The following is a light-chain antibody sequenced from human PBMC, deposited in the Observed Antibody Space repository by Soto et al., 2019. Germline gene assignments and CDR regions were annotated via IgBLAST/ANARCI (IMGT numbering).Light chain of an antibody. Sequence: EIVMTQSPATLSVSPGEGATLSCWASQSISSSLAWYQQKPGQAPRLLIYGASTRATGIPDRFSGSGSGTEVTLTISSLQSEVVAVYYCQQYKNWPPTFGQGTKVEIK. CDR2: GAS. J-gene: IGKJ1*01. V-gene: IGKV3-15*01. CDR1: QSISSS. CDR3: QQYKNWPPT.